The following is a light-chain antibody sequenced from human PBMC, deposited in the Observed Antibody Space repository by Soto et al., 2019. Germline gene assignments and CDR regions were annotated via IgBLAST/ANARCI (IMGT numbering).Light chain of an antibody. CDR2: AAS. Sequence: DIQMTQSPSSLSASIGDRVTISCRASQDISSSLNWYQHKSGKAPKLLIYAASGLHSGVPSRFSGSGSGTDFTLTISSLQPEDCATYYCQQSYNTPWTFGQGTKVAIK. J-gene: IGKJ1*01. CDR1: QDISSS. V-gene: IGKV1-39*01. CDR3: QQSYNTPWT.